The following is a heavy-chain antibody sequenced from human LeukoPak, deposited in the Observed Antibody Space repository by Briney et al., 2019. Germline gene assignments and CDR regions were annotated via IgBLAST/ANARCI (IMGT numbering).Heavy chain of an antibody. CDR1: GFTFRSYS. Sequence: GWSLRLSCAASGFTFRSYSMNWVRQAPGRGLEWVSYISSSSSTIYYADSVKGRFTISRDNAKNSLYLQMNSLRAEDTAVYYCARDENSGRGYSHEYWGQGTLVTVSS. CDR3: ARDENSGRGYSHEY. D-gene: IGHD5-18*01. J-gene: IGHJ4*02. V-gene: IGHV3-48*01. CDR2: ISSSSSTI.